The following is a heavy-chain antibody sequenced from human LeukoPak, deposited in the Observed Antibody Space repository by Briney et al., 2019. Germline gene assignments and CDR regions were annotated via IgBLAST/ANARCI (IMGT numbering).Heavy chain of an antibody. D-gene: IGHD1-26*01. J-gene: IGHJ4*02. Sequence: GGSLRLSCAASGFTFGTYAMSWVRQAPGKGLEWISAISGSGGSTYYADSVKGRFTISRDNAKNTLYVQMNSLRADDTAVYYCARGRPGNYFDYWGQGTLVTVSS. CDR3: ARGRPGNYFDY. V-gene: IGHV3-23*01. CDR1: GFTFGTYA. CDR2: ISGSGGST.